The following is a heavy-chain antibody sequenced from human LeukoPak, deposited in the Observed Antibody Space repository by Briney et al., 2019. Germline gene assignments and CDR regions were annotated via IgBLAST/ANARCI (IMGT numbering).Heavy chain of an antibody. CDR1: GFTFSSYW. D-gene: IGHD6-25*01. CDR3: ARGHSSGNPDPFDY. J-gene: IGHJ4*02. Sequence: TGGSLRLSCVGSGFTFSSYWMSWVRQAPGKGLEWVSVIYSGGAIHYADSVKGRFTISRDNSKNTLYLQMNSLRAEDTAMYFCARGHSSGNPDPFDYWGQGTLVIVSS. V-gene: IGHV3-53*01. CDR2: IYSGGAI.